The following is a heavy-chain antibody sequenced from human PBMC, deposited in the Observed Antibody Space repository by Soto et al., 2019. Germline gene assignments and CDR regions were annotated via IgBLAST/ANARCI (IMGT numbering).Heavy chain of an antibody. CDR1: GGSFSGYY. Sequence: ETLSLTCAVYGGSFSGYYWSWIRQPPGKGLEWMGEITHSGSTNYNPSLKSRVTISVDAAKSQFALKLSSVTAEDTAVYYCARGLGGSGSYARYYYYYYGMDVWGQGTTV. CDR2: ITHSGST. D-gene: IGHD3-10*01. CDR3: ARGLGGSGSYARYYYYYYGMDV. V-gene: IGHV4-34*01. J-gene: IGHJ6*02.